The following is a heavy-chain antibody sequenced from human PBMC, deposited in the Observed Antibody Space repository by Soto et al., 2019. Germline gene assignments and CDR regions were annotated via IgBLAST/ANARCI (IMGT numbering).Heavy chain of an antibody. Sequence: EVQLVESGGGLVQPGGSLRLSCGASGFTFSSYWMSWVRQAPGKGLEWVANIKQDGSEKYYVDSVKGRFTISRDNAKNSLYLQMNSLRAEDMAVYYCAISGDYDSSGPDAFDICGQGTMVTVSS. CDR3: AISGDYDSSGPDAFDI. D-gene: IGHD3-22*01. CDR2: IKQDGSEK. J-gene: IGHJ3*02. V-gene: IGHV3-7*01. CDR1: GFTFSSYW.